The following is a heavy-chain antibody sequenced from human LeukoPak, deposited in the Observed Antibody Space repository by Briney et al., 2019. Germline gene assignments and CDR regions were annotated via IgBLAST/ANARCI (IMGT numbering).Heavy chain of an antibody. J-gene: IGHJ6*02. Sequence: ASVKVSCKTSGYSFTAFYIHWVRQAPGQGLEWMGWINPYNGDTNYAQKLQGRVTMTTDTSTSTAYMELRSLRSDDTAVYYCARVMHWDKVMARGRGMDVWGQGTTVTVSS. CDR1: GYSFTAFY. V-gene: IGHV1-18*04. D-gene: IGHD5-18*01. CDR2: INPYNGDT. CDR3: ARVMHWDKVMARGRGMDV.